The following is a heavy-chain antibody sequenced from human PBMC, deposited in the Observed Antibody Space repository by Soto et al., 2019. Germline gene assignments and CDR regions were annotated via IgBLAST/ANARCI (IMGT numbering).Heavy chain of an antibody. CDR2: IYHSGST. CDR3: AIAGWASPNYFDY. CDR1: GGSISSSNW. J-gene: IGHJ4*02. D-gene: IGHD1-26*01. V-gene: IGHV4-4*02. Sequence: QVQLQESGPGLVKPSGTLSLTCAVSGGSISSSNWWRWVRQPPGEGPAWIGEIYHSGSTNYNPSLKSRGTISVDKSKNQFSLKLSSVTAADTAVYYCAIAGWASPNYFDYWGQGTLVTVSS.